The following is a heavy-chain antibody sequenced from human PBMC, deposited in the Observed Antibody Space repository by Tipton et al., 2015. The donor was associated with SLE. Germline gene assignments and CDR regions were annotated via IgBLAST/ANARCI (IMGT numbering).Heavy chain of an antibody. CDR2: IVPMFGTI. V-gene: IGHV1-69*01. Sequence: QVQLVQSGAEVKKPGSSVKVSCKASGGTFSSYAISWVRQAPGQGLEWMGGIVPMFGTIHYAQEFQGRVTITADESTSTVYMELSSLRSDDTAVYYCARDPRYHYDNSGTLDYWGQGTLVTVSS. CDR3: ARDPRYHYDNSGTLDY. J-gene: IGHJ4*02. CDR1: GGTFSSYA. D-gene: IGHD3-22*01.